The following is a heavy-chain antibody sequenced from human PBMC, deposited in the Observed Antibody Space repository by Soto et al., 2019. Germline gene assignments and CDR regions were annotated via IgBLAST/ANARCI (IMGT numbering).Heavy chain of an antibody. CDR3: ATRHMVAYYFDY. CDR1: GGSISSGGDY. Sequence: PSETLSLTCTVSGGSISSGGDYWSWIRQHPGKGLEWIGYIYYSGSTYYNPSLKSRVTISVDTSKNQFSLKLSSVTAADSAVYYCATRHMVAYYFDYWGQGTLVTVSS. D-gene: IGHD2-15*01. CDR2: IYYSGST. V-gene: IGHV4-31*03. J-gene: IGHJ4*02.